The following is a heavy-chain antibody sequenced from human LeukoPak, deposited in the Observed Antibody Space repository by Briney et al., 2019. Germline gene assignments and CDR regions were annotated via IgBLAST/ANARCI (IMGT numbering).Heavy chain of an antibody. CDR3: ARDKYCSSTSCYKRLDY. Sequence: ASVKVSCKASGYTFTGYYMHWVRQAPGQGLEWVGWINPNSGGTNYAQKFQGRVTMTRDTSISTAYMELSRLRSDDTAVYYCARDKYCSSTSCYKRLDYWGQGTLVTVSS. J-gene: IGHJ4*02. V-gene: IGHV1-2*02. CDR1: GYTFTGYY. D-gene: IGHD2-2*02. CDR2: INPNSGGT.